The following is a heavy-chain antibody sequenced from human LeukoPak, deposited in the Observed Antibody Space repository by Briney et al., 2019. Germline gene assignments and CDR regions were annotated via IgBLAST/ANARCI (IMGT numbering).Heavy chain of an antibody. D-gene: IGHD5-12*01. V-gene: IGHV3-23*01. CDR3: AKDVDIVVLAPDAFDI. CDR2: ISGSGGST. J-gene: IGHJ3*02. Sequence: GGSLRLSCAASGFTFSSYAMSWVRQAPGKGLEWVSAISGSGGSTYYADSVKGRFTISRDNSKNTLYLQMNSLRAEDTAVYYCAKDVDIVVLAPDAFDIWGQGTMVTVSS. CDR1: GFTFSSYA.